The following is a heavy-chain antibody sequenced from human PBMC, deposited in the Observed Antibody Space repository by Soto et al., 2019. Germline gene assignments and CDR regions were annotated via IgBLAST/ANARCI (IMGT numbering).Heavy chain of an antibody. J-gene: IGHJ5*02. CDR2: IYFRGST. Sequence: SETLSLTCTVSGGSISSYYWSWIRQHPGKGLEWIGSIYFRGSTYYNPSLKSRVTISVDRSKNQFSLKLSSVTAADTAVYYCARITYCGGDCYRGFDPWGQGTLVTVSS. V-gene: IGHV4-39*07. D-gene: IGHD2-21*02. CDR1: GGSISSYY. CDR3: ARITYCGGDCYRGFDP.